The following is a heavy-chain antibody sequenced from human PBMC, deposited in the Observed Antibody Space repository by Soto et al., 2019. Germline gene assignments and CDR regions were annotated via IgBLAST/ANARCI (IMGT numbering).Heavy chain of an antibody. CDR1: GGSFSGYY. J-gene: IGHJ4*02. CDR2: INHSGST. D-gene: IGHD5-12*01. Sequence: SETLSLTCAVYGGSFSGYYWSWIRQPPGKGLEWIGEINHSGSTNYNPSLKSRVTISVDTSKNQFSLKLSSVTAADTAVYYCARRDGDGYNWAQGIDYWGQGTLVTVSS. V-gene: IGHV4-34*01. CDR3: ARRDGDGYNWAQGIDY.